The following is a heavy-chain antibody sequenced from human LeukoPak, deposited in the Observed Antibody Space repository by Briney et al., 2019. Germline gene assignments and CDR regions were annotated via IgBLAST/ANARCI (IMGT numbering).Heavy chain of an antibody. Sequence: GGSLRLSCAASGFPFDDYGMSWVRLAPGKGLEWVSGVSWNGAYTEYADSVRGRFTISTDNAKKSLYLQMNSLSVDDTALYYCARRKGPYGSGTYYDSWGQGTLVSVSS. D-gene: IGHD3-10*01. J-gene: IGHJ4*02. V-gene: IGHV3-20*04. CDR2: VSWNGAYT. CDR3: ARRKGPYGSGTYYDS. CDR1: GFPFDDYG.